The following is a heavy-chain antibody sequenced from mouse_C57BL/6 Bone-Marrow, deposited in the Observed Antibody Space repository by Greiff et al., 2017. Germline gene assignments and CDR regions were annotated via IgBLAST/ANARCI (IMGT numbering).Heavy chain of an antibody. V-gene: IGHV1-53*01. CDR2: INPSNGGT. CDR1: GYTFTSYW. Sequence: QVQLQQPGTELVKPGASVKLSCKASGYTFTSYWMHWVKQRPGQGLEWIGNINPSNGGTNYNEKFKRKATLTVDKSSSTAYIQLSSLTSEDSAVYYCAKRAYYYGVYYFDDWGQGTTLTVSS. CDR3: AKRAYYYGVYYFDD. J-gene: IGHJ2*01. D-gene: IGHD1-1*01.